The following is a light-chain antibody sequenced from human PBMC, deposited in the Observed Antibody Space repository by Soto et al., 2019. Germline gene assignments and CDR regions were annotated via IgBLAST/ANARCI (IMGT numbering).Light chain of an antibody. CDR1: SSDVGGYNY. V-gene: IGLV2-14*01. Sequence: QSALTQPASVSGSPGQSMTISCTGTSSDVGGYNYVSWYQQHPGKAPKLMIYDVSNRPSGVSNRFSGSKSGNTASLTISGLQPEDEADYYCSSYTRSSTLRVFGGGTKLTVL. CDR2: DVS. CDR3: SSYTRSSTLRV. J-gene: IGLJ2*01.